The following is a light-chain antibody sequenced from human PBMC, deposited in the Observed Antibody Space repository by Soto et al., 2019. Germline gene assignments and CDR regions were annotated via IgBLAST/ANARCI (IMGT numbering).Light chain of an antibody. Sequence: IQTTHAHSSLSGSVGDRVTISCRASQSIGSWLAWYQQKPGRAPKLLIYRASILENGVPRRFSGSGSGTEFTLTISSLQPDDFATYFCQHYNSYPWTFGQGTKVDIK. V-gene: IGKV1-5*03. CDR2: RAS. CDR3: QHYNSYPWT. J-gene: IGKJ1*01. CDR1: QSIGSW.